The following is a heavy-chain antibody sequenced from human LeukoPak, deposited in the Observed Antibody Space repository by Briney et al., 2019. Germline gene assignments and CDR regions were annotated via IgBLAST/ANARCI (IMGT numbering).Heavy chain of an antibody. CDR1: GYTFTSYY. CDR3: ARGRGGLFDY. Sequence: ASVKVSCKASGYTFTSYYMHWVRQAPGQGLEWMGIINPSGGSTSYAQKFQGRVTMTTDTSTSTAYMELRSLRSDDTAVYYCARGRGGLFDYWGQGTLVTVSS. D-gene: IGHD3-10*01. J-gene: IGHJ4*02. V-gene: IGHV1-46*01. CDR2: INPSGGST.